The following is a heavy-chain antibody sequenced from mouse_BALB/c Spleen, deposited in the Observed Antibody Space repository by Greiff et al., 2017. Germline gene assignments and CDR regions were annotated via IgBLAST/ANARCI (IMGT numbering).Heavy chain of an antibody. CDR1: GFSLTSYG. J-gene: IGHJ1*01. V-gene: IGHV2-2*02. CDR2: IWSGGST. CDR3: ARNWGANWDWYFDV. D-gene: IGHD4-1*01. Sequence: VHLVESGPGLVQPSQSLSITCTVSGFSLTSYGVHWVRQSPGKGLEWLVVIWSGGSTDYNAAFISRLSISKDNSKSQVFFKMNSLQANDTAIYYCARNWGANWDWYFDVWGAGTTVTVSS.